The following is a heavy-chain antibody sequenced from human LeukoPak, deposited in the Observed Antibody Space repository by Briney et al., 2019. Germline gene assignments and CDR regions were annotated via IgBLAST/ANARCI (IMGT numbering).Heavy chain of an antibody. CDR3: ARDAQWLVPEGYYYYMDV. D-gene: IGHD6-19*01. V-gene: IGHV3-21*01. J-gene: IGHJ6*03. CDR2: INSSSSYI. CDR1: GFTFSRYN. Sequence: PGGSLRLSCAGSGFTFSRYNMNWVRQAPGKGLERVSSINSSSSYIYYADSVKGRFTISRDDAQNSLFLQMNSLRAEDTAVYYCARDAQWLVPEGYYYYMDVWGKGTTVTVSS.